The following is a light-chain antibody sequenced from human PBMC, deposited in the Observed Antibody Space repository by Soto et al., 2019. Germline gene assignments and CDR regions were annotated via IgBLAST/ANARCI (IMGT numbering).Light chain of an antibody. CDR2: GNS. Sequence: QSVLTQPPSVSGAPGQRVTISCTGSSSNIGAGYDVHWYQQLPGTAPKLLISGNSNRPSGVPDRFSGSKSGTSASLAITGLQAEDEADYYCQSYDSSLSGPFYVFGTGTKVTVL. J-gene: IGLJ1*01. CDR3: QSYDSSLSGPFYV. V-gene: IGLV1-40*01. CDR1: SSNIGAGYD.